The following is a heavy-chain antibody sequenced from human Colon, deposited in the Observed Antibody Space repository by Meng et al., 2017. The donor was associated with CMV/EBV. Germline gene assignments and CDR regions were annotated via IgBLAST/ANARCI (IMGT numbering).Heavy chain of an antibody. V-gene: IGHV3-30*02. D-gene: IGHD3-10*01. Sequence: QVQLVESGGGLVQPGGSLRLSCAASGFTFSDYGMHWLRQAPGKGLEWVAFVLYDGSRKYYGDSVKGRFSISRDNSKNTLYLQMNSLRADDTAVYYCVKDQCRGWGQGTLVTVSS. CDR3: VKDQCRG. CDR2: VLYDGSRK. CDR1: GFTFSDYG. J-gene: IGHJ4*02.